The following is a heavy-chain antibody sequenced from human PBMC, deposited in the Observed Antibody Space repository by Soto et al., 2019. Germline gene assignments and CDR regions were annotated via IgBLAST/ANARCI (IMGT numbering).Heavy chain of an antibody. V-gene: IGHV3-73*02. CDR1: XXXXXXXX. CDR3: TRATDTGGLNWFDP. D-gene: IGHD4-17*01. Sequence: EVQLVESGGDLVQPGXSXXXXXXXXXXXXXXXXVHWVRQASGKGLEWVGRIRTKSNSYATTCTASLKGRFTISRDDSKNTAYLQMNSLETEDTAVYYCTRATDTGGLNWFDPWGPGTLVTVSS. J-gene: IGHJ5*02. CDR2: IRTKSNSYAT.